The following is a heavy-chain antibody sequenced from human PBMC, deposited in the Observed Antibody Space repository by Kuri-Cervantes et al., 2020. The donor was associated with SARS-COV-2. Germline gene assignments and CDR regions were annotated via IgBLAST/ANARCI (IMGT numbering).Heavy chain of an antibody. V-gene: IGHV4-30-4*08. J-gene: IGHJ4*02. CDR1: GGSISSYY. CDR3: ARDGGLHEGYSYGYIDY. Sequence: SETLSLTCTVSGGSISSYYWSWIRQPPGKGLEWIGYTYYSGSTYYNPSLKSRVTISVDTSKNQFSLKLSSVTAADTAVYYCARDGGLHEGYSYGYIDYWGQGTLVTVSS. CDR2: TYYSGST. D-gene: IGHD5-18*01.